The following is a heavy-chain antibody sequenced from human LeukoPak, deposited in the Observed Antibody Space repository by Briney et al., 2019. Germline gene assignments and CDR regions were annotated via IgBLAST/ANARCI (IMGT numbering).Heavy chain of an antibody. Sequence: GRSLRLSCAASGFTFSTYAMSWVRQAPGKGLEWVSAISGSGGSTYYADSVKGRFTISRDNSKNTLYLQMNSLRAEDTAVYYCAKSPYDFWIIGRLGFQHWGQGTLVTVSS. J-gene: IGHJ1*01. CDR1: GFTFSTYA. CDR2: ISGSGGST. CDR3: AKSPYDFWIIGRLGFQH. V-gene: IGHV3-23*01. D-gene: IGHD3-3*01.